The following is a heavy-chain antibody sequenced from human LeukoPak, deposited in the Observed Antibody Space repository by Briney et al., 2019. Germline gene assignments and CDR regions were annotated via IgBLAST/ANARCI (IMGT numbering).Heavy chain of an antibody. CDR1: GGSISSYY. V-gene: IGHV4-59*12. Sequence: PSETLSLTCTVSGGSISSYYWSWIRQPPGKGLEWIGYIYHSGSTYYNPSLKSRVTISVDRSKNQFSLKLSSVTAADTAVYYCATYPYDSSGYATFDYWGQGTLVTVSS. CDR2: IYHSGST. CDR3: ATYPYDSSGYATFDY. J-gene: IGHJ4*02. D-gene: IGHD3-22*01.